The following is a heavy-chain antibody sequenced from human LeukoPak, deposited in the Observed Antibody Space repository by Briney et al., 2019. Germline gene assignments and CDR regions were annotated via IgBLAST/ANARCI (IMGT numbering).Heavy chain of an antibody. V-gene: IGHV3-33*01. Sequence: GRSLRLSCAAPGFTFSSYGMHWVRQAPGKGLEWVAVIWYDGSNKYYADSVKGRFTISRDNSKNTLYLQMNSLRAEDTAVYYCARDETVYSSGWFYYYYGMDVWGQGTTVTVSS. CDR3: ARDETVYSSGWFYYYYGMDV. CDR1: GFTFSSYG. J-gene: IGHJ6*02. CDR2: IWYDGSNK. D-gene: IGHD6-19*01.